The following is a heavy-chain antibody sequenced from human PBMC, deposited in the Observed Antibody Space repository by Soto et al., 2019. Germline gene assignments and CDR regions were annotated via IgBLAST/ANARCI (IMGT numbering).Heavy chain of an antibody. CDR2: IYYSGST. D-gene: IGHD6-13*01. Sequence: SETLSLTCSVSGGSISNYYWSWIRQPPGQGLEWIGYIYYSGSTNYNPSLKSRVTISVDTSKNQFSLKLSSVTAADTAVYYCARLSPGEQQLVKGSYHYYMDVWGKGTTVTVSS. CDR3: ARLSPGEQQLVKGSYHYYMDV. V-gene: IGHV4-59*08. CDR1: GGSISNYY. J-gene: IGHJ6*03.